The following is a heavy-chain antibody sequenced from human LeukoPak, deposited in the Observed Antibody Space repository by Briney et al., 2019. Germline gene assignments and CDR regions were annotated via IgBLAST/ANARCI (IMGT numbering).Heavy chain of an antibody. CDR3: AREPLGATPGLFDY. J-gene: IGHJ4*02. Sequence: GGSLRLSCAASGFTFSSYSMNWVRQAPGKGLEWVAVISYDGSNKYYADSVKGRFTISRDNSKNTLYLQMNSLRAEDTAVYYCAREPLGATPGLFDYWGQGTLVTVSS. D-gene: IGHD1-26*01. CDR2: ISYDGSNK. CDR1: GFTFSSYS. V-gene: IGHV3-30*03.